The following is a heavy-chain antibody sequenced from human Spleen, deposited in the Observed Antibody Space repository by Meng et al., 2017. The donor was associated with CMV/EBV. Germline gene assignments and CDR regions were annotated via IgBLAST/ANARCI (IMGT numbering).Heavy chain of an antibody. CDR2: ISSSGVET. CDR3: VRDAIAATGSADH. CDR1: GFTFSSHS. Sequence: GESLKISCATSGFTFSSHSLNWVRQAPGKGLEWVSTISSSGVETYYADSLKGRFTISRDNAKNSLYLQMSSLRVEDTAVYYCVRDAIAATGSADHWGQGTLVTVSS. J-gene: IGHJ4*02. V-gene: IGHV3-21*01. D-gene: IGHD6-13*01.